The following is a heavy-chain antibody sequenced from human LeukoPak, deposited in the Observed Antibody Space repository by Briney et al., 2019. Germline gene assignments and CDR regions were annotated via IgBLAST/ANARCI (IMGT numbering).Heavy chain of an antibody. Sequence: GASVKVSCKASGYTFTGYYMHWVRQAPGQGLEWMGWINPNSGGTNYAQKFQGRVTTTRDTSISTAYMELSRLRSDDTAVYYCARDLSQQQLVRGNAFDIWGQGTMVTVSS. CDR3: ARDLSQQQLVRGNAFDI. J-gene: IGHJ3*02. V-gene: IGHV1-2*02. CDR2: INPNSGGT. CDR1: GYTFTGYY. D-gene: IGHD6-13*01.